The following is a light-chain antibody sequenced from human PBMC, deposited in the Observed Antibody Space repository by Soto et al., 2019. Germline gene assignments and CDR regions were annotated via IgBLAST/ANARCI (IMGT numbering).Light chain of an antibody. CDR3: QQYHSWPPIT. V-gene: IGKV3-15*01. CDR1: ESVSSN. Sequence: EFVMTQSPATLSVSPGDRATLSCRASESVSSNLAWYQQRPGQAPRLVIYGASTRAPGIPARFSGGGSGTEFTLTISSLQSEDFAVYYCQQYHSWPPITFGQGTRLEIK. CDR2: GAS. J-gene: IGKJ5*01.